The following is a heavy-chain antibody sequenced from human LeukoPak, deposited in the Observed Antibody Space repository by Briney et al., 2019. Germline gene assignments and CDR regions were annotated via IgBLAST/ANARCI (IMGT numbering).Heavy chain of an antibody. CDR1: GFTFDDYA. CDR3: ATLYGDYNWYFDL. V-gene: IGHV3-9*01. CDR2: ISWNSGSI. D-gene: IGHD4-17*01. Sequence: PGGSLRLSCAASGFTFDDYAMHWVRQAPGKGLEWVSGISWNSGSIGYADSVKGRFTISRDNAKNSLYLQMNSLRAEDTAVYYCATLYGDYNWYFDLWGRGTLVTVSS. J-gene: IGHJ2*01.